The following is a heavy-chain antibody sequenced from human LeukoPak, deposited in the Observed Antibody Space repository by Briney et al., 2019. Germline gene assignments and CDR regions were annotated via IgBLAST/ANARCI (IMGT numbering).Heavy chain of an antibody. CDR2: MSPNSGDT. V-gene: IGHV1-8*02. CDR3: ASNPPNTGDFYY. CDR1: GYSFTSYG. D-gene: IGHD1-1*01. Sequence: ASVKVSCKASGYSFTSYGITWVRQAPGQGLEWMGWMSPNSGDTGYAQKFQGRVSMTRDIFKSTAYMELSSLRSEDTAIYYCASNPPNTGDFYYWGLGTLVTVSS. J-gene: IGHJ4*02.